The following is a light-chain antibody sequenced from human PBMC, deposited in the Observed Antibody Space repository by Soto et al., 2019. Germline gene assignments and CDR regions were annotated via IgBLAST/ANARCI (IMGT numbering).Light chain of an antibody. Sequence: QSVLTQSPSASGTPGQRVTISCSGSSSSIGSNAVNWYQQFPGTAPRFLIYHNDQRPSGVPDRFSGSKSGNTASLTISGLQAEDEADYYCCSYSGSYTYVFGTGTKVTVL. V-gene: IGLV1-44*01. CDR1: SSSIGSNA. J-gene: IGLJ1*01. CDR2: HND. CDR3: CSYSGSYTYV.